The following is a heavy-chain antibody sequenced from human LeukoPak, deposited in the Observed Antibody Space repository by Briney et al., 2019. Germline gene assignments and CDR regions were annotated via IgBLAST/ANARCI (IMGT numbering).Heavy chain of an antibody. CDR3: ASGVVITIFDY. CDR1: GGSISSYY. D-gene: IGHD3-22*01. CDR2: IYYSGST. J-gene: IGHJ4*02. V-gene: IGHV4-59*01. Sequence: ETLSLTCTVSGGSISSYYWSWLRQPPGKGLEWIGYIYYSGSTNYNPSLKSRVTISVDTSKNQFSLKLSSVTAADTAVYYCASGVVITIFDYWGQGTLVTVSS.